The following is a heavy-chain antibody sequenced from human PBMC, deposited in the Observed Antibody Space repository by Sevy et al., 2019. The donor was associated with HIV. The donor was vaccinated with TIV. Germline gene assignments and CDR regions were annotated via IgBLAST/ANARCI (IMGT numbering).Heavy chain of an antibody. CDR1: GFTFSDYY. CDR3: ARDKSYYYYGMDV. J-gene: IGHJ6*02. Sequence: GGSLRLSCAASGFTFSDYYMSWIRQAPGKGLEWVSYISSSGSTIYYADSVKGRFTISRDNAKNSLYLQMNSLRAEDTTVYYCARDKSYYYYGMDVWGQGTTVTVSS. CDR2: ISSSGSTI. V-gene: IGHV3-11*01.